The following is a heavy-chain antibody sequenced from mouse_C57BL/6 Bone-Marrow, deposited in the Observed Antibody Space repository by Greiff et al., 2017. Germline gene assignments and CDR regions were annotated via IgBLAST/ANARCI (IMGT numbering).Heavy chain of an antibody. CDR2: IYPSDSET. D-gene: IGHD1-1*01. V-gene: IGHV1-61*01. Sequence: QVQLQQPGAELVRPGSSVKLSCKASGYTFTSYWMDWVKQRPGQGLEWIGNIYPSDSETHYNQKFKDKATLTVDKSSSTACMQLSSLTSEDSAVYYFARSQFITTVVANWYFDVWGTGTTVTVSS. J-gene: IGHJ1*03. CDR3: ARSQFITTVVANWYFDV. CDR1: GYTFTSYW.